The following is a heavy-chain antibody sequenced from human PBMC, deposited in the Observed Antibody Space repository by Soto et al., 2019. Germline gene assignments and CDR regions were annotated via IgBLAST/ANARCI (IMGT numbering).Heavy chain of an antibody. CDR3: ARGNYGWYLGDFDH. J-gene: IGHJ4*02. CDR2: ISSRSTYT. V-gene: IGHV3-11*05. Sequence: QVQLVESGGGLVRPGGSLRLSCAASGFTFSDDYMTWIRQAPGKGLEWVSYISSRSTYTNYADSVKGRFTISRDNAKNSLYLQMNSLRAEDTAVYYCARGNYGWYLGDFDHWGQGTLVTVSS. CDR1: GFTFSDDY. D-gene: IGHD6-19*01.